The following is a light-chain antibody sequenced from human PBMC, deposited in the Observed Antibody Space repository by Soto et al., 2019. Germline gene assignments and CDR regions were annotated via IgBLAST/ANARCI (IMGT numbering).Light chain of an antibody. V-gene: IGLV2-14*01. CDR1: SSDVGGYNY. Sequence: QSALTQPASVSGSPGQSITISCTGTSSDVGGYNYVSWYQQHPDKAPKVMIYDVSSLPAGVSNRFSGSKSGNTASLTISGLQAEDEADYYCSSYRSGSTHYVFGTGTKVTVL. CDR3: SSYRSGSTHYV. CDR2: DVS. J-gene: IGLJ1*01.